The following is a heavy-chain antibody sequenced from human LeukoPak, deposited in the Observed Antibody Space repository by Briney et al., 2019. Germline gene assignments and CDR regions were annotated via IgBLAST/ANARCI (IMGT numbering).Heavy chain of an antibody. J-gene: IGHJ3*02. Sequence: SGPVLVKPTETLTLTCTVSGFSLSNARMGVSWIRQPPGKALEWLAHIFSNDEKSYSTSLKSRLTISKDTSKSQVVLTMTNMDPVDTATYYCARNYDSSGYNLVCVFDIWGQGTMVTVSS. CDR2: IFSNDEK. CDR3: ARNYDSSGYNLVCVFDI. V-gene: IGHV2-26*01. CDR1: GFSLSNARMG. D-gene: IGHD3-22*01.